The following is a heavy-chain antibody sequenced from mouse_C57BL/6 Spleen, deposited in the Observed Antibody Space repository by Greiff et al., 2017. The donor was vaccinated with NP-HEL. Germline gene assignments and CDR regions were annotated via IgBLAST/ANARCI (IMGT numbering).Heavy chain of an antibody. CDR1: GFNIKDDY. D-gene: IGHD2-2*01. CDR2: IDPENGDT. V-gene: IGHV14-4*01. J-gene: IGHJ2*01. CDR3: TTNGYLFFDY. Sequence: EVQLVESGAELVRPGASVKLSCTASGFNIKDDYMHWVKQRPEQGLEWIGWIDPENGDTEYASKFQGKATITADTSSNTAYLQLSSLTSEDTAVYYCTTNGYLFFDYWGQGTTLTVSS.